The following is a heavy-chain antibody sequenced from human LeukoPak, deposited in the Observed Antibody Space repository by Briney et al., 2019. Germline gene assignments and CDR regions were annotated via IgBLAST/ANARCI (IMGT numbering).Heavy chain of an antibody. Sequence: ASVKVSXKASGYTFTNYGITWVRQAPGQGLEWMGWISPYNGNTKYAQKVQGRVTMTTDTSTSTAYMELRSLRSDDTAVYYCARQTYYDFWSGYYEFDYWGQGTLVTVSS. CDR2: ISPYNGNT. D-gene: IGHD3-3*01. V-gene: IGHV1-18*01. CDR1: GYTFTNYG. CDR3: ARQTYYDFWSGYYEFDY. J-gene: IGHJ4*02.